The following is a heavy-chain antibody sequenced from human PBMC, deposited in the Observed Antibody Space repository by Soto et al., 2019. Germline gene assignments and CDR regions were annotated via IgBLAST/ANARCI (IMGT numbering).Heavy chain of an antibody. Sequence: ASVKVSCKASGYTFTSYYMHWVRQAPGQGLEWMGWISAYDGYTNYAQNLQGRVSMTTDTSTKTAYMELRSLRSDDTAMYYCARGGFYDSSGARNYYYYGMNVWGQGTTVTVSS. CDR2: ISAYDGYT. CDR3: ARGGFYDSSGARNYYYYGMNV. D-gene: IGHD3-22*01. J-gene: IGHJ6*02. CDR1: GYTFTSYY. V-gene: IGHV1-18*04.